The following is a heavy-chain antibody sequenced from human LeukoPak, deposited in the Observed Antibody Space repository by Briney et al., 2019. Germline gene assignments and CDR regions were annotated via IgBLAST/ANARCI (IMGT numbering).Heavy chain of an antibody. Sequence: GGSLRLSCAASGFTFSGYPIHWVRQAPGKGLEWVAVISSDGSNKYYADSVKGRFTISRDNSKNTLYLQMNSLRAEDTAVYYCARGAGDRAEPTQPFDYWGQGTQVTVSS. J-gene: IGHJ4*02. V-gene: IGHV3-30-3*01. D-gene: IGHD1-1*01. CDR2: ISSDGSNK. CDR1: GFTFSGYP. CDR3: ARGAGDRAEPTQPFDY.